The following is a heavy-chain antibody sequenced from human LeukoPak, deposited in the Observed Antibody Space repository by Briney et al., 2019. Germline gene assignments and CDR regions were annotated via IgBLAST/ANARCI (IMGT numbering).Heavy chain of an antibody. V-gene: IGHV3-66*01. Sequence: GGSLRLSCAASGFTFGNYAMSWVRQAPGKGLEWVSVIYSGGSTYYADSVKGRFTISRDNSKNTLYLQMNSLRAEDTAVYYCARGSSSWPFDYWGQGTLVTVSS. D-gene: IGHD6-13*01. J-gene: IGHJ4*02. CDR1: GFTFGNYA. CDR3: ARGSSSWPFDY. CDR2: IYSGGST.